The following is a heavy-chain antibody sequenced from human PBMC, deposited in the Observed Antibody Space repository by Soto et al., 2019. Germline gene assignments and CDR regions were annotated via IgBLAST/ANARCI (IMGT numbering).Heavy chain of an antibody. Sequence: GGSLRLSCAASGFTFSGSAMHWVRQASGKGLEWVSYISSSSSTIYYADSVKGRFTISRDNAKNSLYLQMNSLRDEDTAVYYCARDSGYSGYESYYYYGMDVWGQGTTVTVSS. J-gene: IGHJ6*02. D-gene: IGHD5-12*01. V-gene: IGHV3-48*02. CDR2: ISSSSSTI. CDR3: ARDSGYSGYESYYYYGMDV. CDR1: GFTFSGSA.